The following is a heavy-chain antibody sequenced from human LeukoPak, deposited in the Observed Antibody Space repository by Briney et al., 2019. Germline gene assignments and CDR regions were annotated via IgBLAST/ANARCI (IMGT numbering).Heavy chain of an antibody. CDR3: ARVPSNPNYDFWSGYYFDY. D-gene: IGHD3-3*01. J-gene: IGHJ4*02. CDR1: GYTFTSYG. Sequence: ASVKASCKASGYTFTSYGISWVRQAPGQGLEWMGWISAYNGNTNYAQKLQGRVTMTTDTSTSTAYMELRSLRSDDTAVYYCARVPSNPNYDFWSGYYFDYWGQGTLVTVSS. CDR2: ISAYNGNT. V-gene: IGHV1-18*01.